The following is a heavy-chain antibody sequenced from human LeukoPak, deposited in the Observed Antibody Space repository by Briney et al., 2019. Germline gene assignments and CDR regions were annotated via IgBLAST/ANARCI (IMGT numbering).Heavy chain of an antibody. Sequence: SETLSLTCAVYGGSFSGYYWSWIRQPPGKGLEWIGEINHSGSTNYNPSLKSRVTISVDTSKNQFSLKLSSVTAADTALYYCARGGRDGYKYIDYWGQGTLVTVSS. V-gene: IGHV4-34*01. CDR2: INHSGST. D-gene: IGHD5-24*01. CDR3: ARGGRDGYKYIDY. CDR1: GGSFSGYY. J-gene: IGHJ4*02.